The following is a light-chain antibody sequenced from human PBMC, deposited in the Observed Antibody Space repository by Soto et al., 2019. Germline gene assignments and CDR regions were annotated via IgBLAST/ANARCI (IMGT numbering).Light chain of an antibody. V-gene: IGLV2-14*01. CDR3: TSDTSITIVV. J-gene: IGLJ2*01. CDR2: GVT. Sequence: QSALTQPASVSGSPGQSITISCTGTNSDIGGYDYVSWYQHHPGKAPKLLIYGVTNRPSGVSDRFSGSKSGNTASLTISGLQAEDEADYYCTSDTSITIVVFGGGTKLTVL. CDR1: NSDIGGYDY.